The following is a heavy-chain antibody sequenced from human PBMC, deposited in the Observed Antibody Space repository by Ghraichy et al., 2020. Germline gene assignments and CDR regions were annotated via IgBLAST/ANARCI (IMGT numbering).Heavy chain of an antibody. CDR1: GFSLSDSRVG. CDR2: IFSSDEE. D-gene: IGHD1-26*01. V-gene: IGHV2-26*01. Sequence: SGPTLVKPTETFTLTCTVSGFSLSDSRVGLSWIRQPPGKSLEWLAHIFSSDEESYSTSLKSRLTISNDTSKNQVVLSMTNMYPVDTAIYYCARISRWSYDLDYWGQGTLVTVSS. J-gene: IGHJ4*02. CDR3: ARISRWSYDLDY.